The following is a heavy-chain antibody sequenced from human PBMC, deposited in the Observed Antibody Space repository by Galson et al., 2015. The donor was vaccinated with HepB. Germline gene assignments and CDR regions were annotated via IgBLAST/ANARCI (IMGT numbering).Heavy chain of an antibody. D-gene: IGHD1-20*01. J-gene: IGHJ4*02. V-gene: IGHV3-23*01. CDR2: IYPSGDTT. CDR3: AKDFCRADNCNPFDY. Sequence: LILSCAASGLTFSNYAMSWVRQAPGKGLEWVSGIYPSGDTTYYADSVKGRFTISRDDSKNTLYLQMNSLRAEDTAVYFCAKDFCRADNCNPFDYWGQGTLVTVSS. CDR1: GLTFSNYA.